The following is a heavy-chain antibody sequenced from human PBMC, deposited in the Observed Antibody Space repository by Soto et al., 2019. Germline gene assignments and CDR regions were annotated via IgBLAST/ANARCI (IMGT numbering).Heavy chain of an antibody. CDR1: RYTFTSYC. CDR3: ARGRVGATSDFDY. D-gene: IGHD1-26*01. V-gene: IGHV1-18*01. CDR2: ISAYNGNT. J-gene: IGHJ4*02. Sequence: KVSCKSSRYTFTSYCISWARHAPGQGLEWMGWISAYNGNTNYAQKLQGRVTMTTDTSTSTAYMELRSLRSDDTAVYYCARGRVGATSDFDYWGQGTLVTVSS.